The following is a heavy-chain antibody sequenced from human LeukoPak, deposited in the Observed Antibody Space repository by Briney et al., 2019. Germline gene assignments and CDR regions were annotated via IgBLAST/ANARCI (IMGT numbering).Heavy chain of an antibody. Sequence: PSETLSLTCTVSGGPISSGGYYWSWIRQHPGKGLEWIGYIYYSGSTYYNPSLKSRVTISVDTSKNQFSLKLSSVTAADTAVYYWARDRGGITMIDYWGQGTLVTVSS. CDR1: GGPISSGGYY. V-gene: IGHV4-31*03. D-gene: IGHD3-22*01. J-gene: IGHJ4*02. CDR2: IYYSGST. CDR3: ARDRGGITMIDY.